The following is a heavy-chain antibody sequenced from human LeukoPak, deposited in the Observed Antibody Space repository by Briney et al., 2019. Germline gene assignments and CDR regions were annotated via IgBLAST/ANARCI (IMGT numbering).Heavy chain of an antibody. D-gene: IGHD3-10*01. CDR3: ARDRLGGYYYYMDV. CDR1: GFTFSSYW. CDR2: IKQDGSEK. J-gene: IGHJ6*03. Sequence: QPGGSLRLSCAASGFTFSSYWMSWVRQAPGKGLEGVANIKQDGSEKYYVDSVKCRFTISRDNAKNSLYLQMNSLRAEDTAVYYCARDRLGGYYYYMDVWGKGTTVTVSS. V-gene: IGHV3-7*01.